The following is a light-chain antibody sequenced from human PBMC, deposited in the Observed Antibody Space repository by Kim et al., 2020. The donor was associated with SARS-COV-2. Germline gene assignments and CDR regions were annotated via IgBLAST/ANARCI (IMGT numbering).Light chain of an antibody. Sequence: EIVLTQSPATLSLSPGERATLSCRASQGISSYLAWYQQKPGQAPRLLIYDASNRATGIPARFSGSGSGTDFTLTISSLEPEDFAVYYCQQRTSWPTVTLGGGTKVDIK. J-gene: IGKJ4*01. CDR3: QQRTSWPTVT. CDR1: QGISSY. CDR2: DAS. V-gene: IGKV3-11*01.